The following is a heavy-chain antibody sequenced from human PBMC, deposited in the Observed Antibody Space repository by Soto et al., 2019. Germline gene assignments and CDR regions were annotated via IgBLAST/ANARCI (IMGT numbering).Heavy chain of an antibody. CDR2: IFWSDDK. CDR1: GFSLSTSGLG. V-gene: IGHV2-5*01. J-gene: IGHJ1*01. Sequence: QITLKESGPSVVNPTQTLTLTCTFSGFSLSTSGLGVGWIRQPPGKALEWLALIFWSDDKRFSPSLKRRLTITKDTSKNPVVITMTNVYPVDTATYYCAHGNRYVQHWGQGTLVTVSS. CDR3: AHGNRYVQH.